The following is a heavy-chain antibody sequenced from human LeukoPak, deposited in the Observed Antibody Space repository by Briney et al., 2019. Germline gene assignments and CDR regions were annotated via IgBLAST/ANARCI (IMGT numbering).Heavy chain of an antibody. CDR3: ARHYVFVRGGSSFDY. D-gene: IGHD3-16*01. CDR1: GGFISSNSAY. CDR2: IYSGTT. V-gene: IGHV4-39*01. Sequence: PSETLSLTCTVSGGFISSNSAYWSWIRQPPGKALEWIGNIYSGTTYYNPSLQSRITMSVDTSNHQFSLKLTSVTAADTAVYYCARHYVFVRGGSSFDYWGQGALVTVSS. J-gene: IGHJ4*02.